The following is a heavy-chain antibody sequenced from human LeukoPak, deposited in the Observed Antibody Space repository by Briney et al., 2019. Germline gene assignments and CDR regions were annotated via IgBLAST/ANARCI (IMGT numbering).Heavy chain of an antibody. D-gene: IGHD2-2*01. CDR2: IYYSGST. CDR1: GGSISSYY. Sequence: SETLSLTCTVSGGSISSYYWSWIRQPPGKGLEWIGYIYYSGSTNYNPSLKSRVTISVDTSKNQFSLKLSSLTAADTAVYYCASAPSLYCSSTSCPYYYMDVWGKGTTVTVSS. V-gene: IGHV4-59*08. CDR3: ASAPSLYCSSTSCPYYYMDV. J-gene: IGHJ6*03.